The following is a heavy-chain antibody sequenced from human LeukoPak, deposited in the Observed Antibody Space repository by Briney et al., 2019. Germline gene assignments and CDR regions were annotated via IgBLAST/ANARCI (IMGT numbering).Heavy chain of an antibody. CDR3: AKDLRIAVAGDAFDI. V-gene: IGHV3-30*18. CDR1: GFTFSSYG. D-gene: IGHD6-19*01. CDR2: ISHDGSNK. J-gene: IGHJ3*02. Sequence: GGSLRLSCAASGFTFSSYGMHWVRQAPGKGLEWVAVISHDGSNKYYADSVKGRFTISRDNSKNTLYLQMNSLRAEDTAVYYCAKDLRIAVAGDAFDIWGQGTMVTVSS.